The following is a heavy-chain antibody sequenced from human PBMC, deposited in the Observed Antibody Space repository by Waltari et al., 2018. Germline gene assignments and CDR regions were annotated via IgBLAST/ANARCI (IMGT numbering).Heavy chain of an antibody. J-gene: IGHJ2*01. CDR3: ARAPPNWGYWYLDL. Sequence: QVQLVQSGAEVKKPGASVKVSCKASGYTFTGYFIHWVRQAPGQGLEWMGWVNPSSGVTKYEQKFQGSVTMTRDTSINTAYMELSSLRSDDTAVYYCARAPPNWGYWYLDLWGRGTLVTVSS. CDR1: GYTFTGYF. D-gene: IGHD7-27*01. V-gene: IGHV1-2*02. CDR2: VNPSSGVT.